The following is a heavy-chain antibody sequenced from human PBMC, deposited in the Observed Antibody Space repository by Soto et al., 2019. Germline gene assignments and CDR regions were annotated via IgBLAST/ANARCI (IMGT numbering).Heavy chain of an antibody. CDR1: GYTFTRYG. CDR3: ARGSAYSTPWSFDS. Sequence: QVQLLQSGAEVKKPGASVRVSCKTSGYTFTRYGVSWVRQAPGQGFEWMGWFSGYNGNTKESHKFEGRVILTPDTAANTAHMELRSLTSNDTAVYYCARGSAYSTPWSFDSWGQGTLVTVSS. D-gene: IGHD2-8*01. J-gene: IGHJ4*02. V-gene: IGHV1-18*01. CDR2: FSGYNGNT.